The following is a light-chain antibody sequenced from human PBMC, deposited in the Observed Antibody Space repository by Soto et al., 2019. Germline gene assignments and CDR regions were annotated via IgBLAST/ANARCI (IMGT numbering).Light chain of an antibody. CDR3: SSYAGINNLAV. CDR2: EVT. V-gene: IGLV2-8*01. Sequence: QSVLTQPPSASGSPGQSVTISCTGTSSDVGGYYSVSWYQQHPGKAPKLMIYEVTKGPSGVPDRFSGSKSGSTASLTVSGLQAEDEADYYCSSYAGINNLAVFGTGTKVTVL. CDR1: SSDVGGYYS. J-gene: IGLJ1*01.